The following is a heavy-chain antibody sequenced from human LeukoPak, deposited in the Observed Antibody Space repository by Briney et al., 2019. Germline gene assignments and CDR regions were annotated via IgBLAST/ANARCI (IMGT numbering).Heavy chain of an antibody. CDR1: GYTFGDYG. J-gene: IGHJ4*02. V-gene: IGHV1-18*01. CDR3: ARDFALLWLGDKPFDY. CDR2: ISALNGNT. D-gene: IGHD3-10*01. Sequence: ASVKVSCKASGYTFGDYGFSWVRQAPGQGLEWMGWISALNGNTYYLQKFKGRVTMTTDSSTNTAYMELRSLRSDDTAVYFCARDFALLWLGDKPFDYWGQGTLVTVSS.